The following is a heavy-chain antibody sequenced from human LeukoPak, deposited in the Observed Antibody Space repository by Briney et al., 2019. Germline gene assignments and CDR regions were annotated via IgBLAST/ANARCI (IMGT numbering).Heavy chain of an antibody. J-gene: IGHJ4*02. CDR1: GGSFSGYY. CDR2: INHSGST. CDR3: ARDRYCGGDCHYFFDY. D-gene: IGHD2-21*01. Sequence: PSETLSLTCAVYGGSFSGYYWSWIRQPPGKGLEWIGEINHSGSTNYNPSLKSRVTISVDTSKNQFSLKLSSVTAADTAVYYCARDRYCGGDCHYFFDYWGQGALVTVSS. V-gene: IGHV4-34*01.